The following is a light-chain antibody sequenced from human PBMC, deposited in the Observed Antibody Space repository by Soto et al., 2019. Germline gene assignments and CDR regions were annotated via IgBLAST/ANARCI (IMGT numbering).Light chain of an antibody. J-gene: IGKJ1*01. CDR2: AAS. CDR3: QQGYSNPWT. V-gene: IGKV1-39*01. Sequence: DITTTQSPSSLSASVGDRVTITCRASQSVNTYLHWYQQKAGQAPKLLIYAASNLQSGVPSRFSGRGSGTDFTLTVESLQPEDFATYYCQQGYSNPWTFGQGTRWIS. CDR1: QSVNTY.